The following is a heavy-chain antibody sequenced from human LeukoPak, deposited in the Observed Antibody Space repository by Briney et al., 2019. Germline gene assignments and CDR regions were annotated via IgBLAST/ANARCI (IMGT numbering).Heavy chain of an antibody. V-gene: IGHV3-23*01. CDR1: GFTFSSYS. CDR3: AAGIAVGGVNTQRGY. J-gene: IGHJ4*02. CDR2: VSTSGGGT. Sequence: GGSLRLSCAASGFTFSSYSMNWVRQAPGKGLEWVSSVSTSGGGTHYADSVKGRFTISRDNSKNTLYLQVNSPRVEDTAVYYCAAGIAVGGVNTQRGYWGQGTLVTVSS. D-gene: IGHD6-19*01.